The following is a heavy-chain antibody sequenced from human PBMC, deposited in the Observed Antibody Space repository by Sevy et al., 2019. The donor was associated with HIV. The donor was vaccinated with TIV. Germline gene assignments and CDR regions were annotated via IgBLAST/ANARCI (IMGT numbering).Heavy chain of an antibody. V-gene: IGHV3-23*02. CDR1: GFTFSSYA. CDR2: IRGSGGST. J-gene: IGHJ4*02. CDR3: AKDQASHRVTDFDY. D-gene: IGHD3-10*01. Sequence: GGSLRLSCAASGFTFSSYAMSWVRQAPGKGLEWVSGIRGSGGSTYYGDSVKGGLTISRDTSKNTLYLQMNSLGAEDTAVYYCAKDQASHRVTDFDYWGQGTLVTVSS.